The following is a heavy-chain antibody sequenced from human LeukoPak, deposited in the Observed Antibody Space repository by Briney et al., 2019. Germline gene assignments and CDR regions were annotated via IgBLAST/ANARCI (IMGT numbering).Heavy chain of an antibody. Sequence: GGSLRLSCAASGFTFNRCSMNWVRQAPGKGLEWVSSISSSSSYIDYADSVKGRFTISRDNAKNSLYLQMNSLRVEDTAVYYCARASVGYSSKNNWFDPWGQGTLVTVSS. J-gene: IGHJ5*02. D-gene: IGHD6-13*01. CDR1: GFTFNRCS. CDR3: ARASVGYSSKNNWFDP. V-gene: IGHV3-21*01. CDR2: ISSSSSYI.